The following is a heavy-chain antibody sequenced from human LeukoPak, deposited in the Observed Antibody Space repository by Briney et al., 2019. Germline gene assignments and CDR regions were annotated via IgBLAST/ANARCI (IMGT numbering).Heavy chain of an antibody. CDR3: AREGGYDGVSPPGSLN. J-gene: IGHJ4*02. D-gene: IGHD5-12*01. CDR1: GYTLTELS. V-gene: IGHV1-24*01. CDR2: FDPEDGET. Sequence: GASVKVSCKVSGYTLTELSMHWVRQAPGKGLEWMGGFDPEDGETIYAQKFQGRVTMTEDTSTDTAYMELSSLRSEDTAVYYCAREGGYDGVSPPGSLNWGQGTLVTVSS.